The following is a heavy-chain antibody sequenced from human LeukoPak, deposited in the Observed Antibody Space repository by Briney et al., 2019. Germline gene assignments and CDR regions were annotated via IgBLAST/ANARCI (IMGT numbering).Heavy chain of an antibody. CDR3: TRDSGTYNWLDP. Sequence: PGGSLRLSCAASGFTVSSNYMSWVRQAPGKGLEWVGHIDKKDNFYATTSAASVTGRFTISRDDSKNTAYLQMNSLKTEDTALYYCTRDSGTYNWLDPWGQGTLVTVSS. D-gene: IGHD1-26*01. J-gene: IGHJ5*02. CDR1: GFTVSSNY. CDR2: IDKKDNFYAT. V-gene: IGHV3-73*01.